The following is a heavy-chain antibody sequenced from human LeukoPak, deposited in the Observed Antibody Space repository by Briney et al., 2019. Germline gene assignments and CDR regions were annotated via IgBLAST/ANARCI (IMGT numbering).Heavy chain of an antibody. CDR3: AKDRWELPTAFDY. J-gene: IGHJ4*02. CDR2: ISGSGGST. CDR1: GFTFSSYA. V-gene: IGHV3-23*01. Sequence: GGSLRLSCAASGFTFSSYAMSWVRQAPGKGLEWVSAISGSGGSTYYADSVKGRFTISRDYSKNTLYLQMNSLRAEDTAVYYCAKDRWELPTAFDYWGQGTLVTVSS. D-gene: IGHD1-26*01.